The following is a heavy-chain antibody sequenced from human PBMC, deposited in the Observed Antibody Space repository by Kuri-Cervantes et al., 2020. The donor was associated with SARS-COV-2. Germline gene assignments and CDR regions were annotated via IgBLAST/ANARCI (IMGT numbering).Heavy chain of an antibody. D-gene: IGHD2-21*01. CDR3: ARDRVGVHDY. CDR1: GFTFSSYA. J-gene: IGHJ4*02. CDR2: ISYDGSNT. V-gene: IGHV3-30-3*01. Sequence: GESLKISCAASGFTFSSYAIHWVRQAPGKGLEWVAIISYDGSNTYYADSVKGRFTISRDNSKNTLYLQMNSLRTEDTAIYYCARDRVGVHDYWGQGTLVTVYS.